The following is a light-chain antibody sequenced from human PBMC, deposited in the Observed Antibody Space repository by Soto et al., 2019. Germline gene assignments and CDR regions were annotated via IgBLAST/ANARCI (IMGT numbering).Light chain of an antibody. V-gene: IGKV1-17*01. CDR1: QGIRND. CDR3: LQHNSYSWT. J-gene: IGKJ1*01. CDR2: DAS. Sequence: DIQMTQSPSSLSASVGGRVTITCRASQGIRNDLDWYQQKPGKAPKRLIYDASSLQSGVPSRFSGSGSGTEFTLTISSLQPEDFATYYCLQHNSYSWTFGQGTKVDIK.